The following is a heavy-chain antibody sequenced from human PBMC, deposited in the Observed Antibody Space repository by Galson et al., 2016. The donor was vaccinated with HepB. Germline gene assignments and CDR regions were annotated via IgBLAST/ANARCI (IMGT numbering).Heavy chain of an antibody. Sequence: SLRLSCAASGFTFSDAWMNWVRQAPGKGLEWVGRSKGKTAGGTTDYAVSVKGRFTISRDDSKNTLYLQMNSLKTEDTAVYFCTTLSPAAASDYWGQGTLIIVSS. CDR2: SKGKTAGGTT. CDR3: TTLSPAAASDY. J-gene: IGHJ4*02. V-gene: IGHV3-15*01. CDR1: GFTFSDAW. D-gene: IGHD6-13*01.